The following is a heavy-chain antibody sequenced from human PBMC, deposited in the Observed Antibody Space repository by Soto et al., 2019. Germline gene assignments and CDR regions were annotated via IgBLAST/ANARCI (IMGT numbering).Heavy chain of an antibody. V-gene: IGHV1-2*02. J-gene: IGHJ4*02. Sequence: ASVKVSCKASGYTFTGYYMHWVRQAPGQGLEWMGWINPNSGGTNYAQKFQGGVTMTRDTSISTAYMELSRLRSDDTAVYYCAREAGSLLYYFDYWGQGTLVTVSS. CDR1: GYTFTGYY. CDR2: INPNSGGT. CDR3: AREAGSLLYYFDY. D-gene: IGHD2-8*02.